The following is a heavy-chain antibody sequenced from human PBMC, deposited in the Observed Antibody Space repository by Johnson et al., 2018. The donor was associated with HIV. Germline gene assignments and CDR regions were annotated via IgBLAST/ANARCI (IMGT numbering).Heavy chain of an antibody. J-gene: IGHJ3*01. CDR1: GFTFSDHY. CDR3: ARGDCSSTSCPRNAFDV. CDR2: TRNKANSYTT. Sequence: VQLVESGGGLVQPGGSLRLSCAASGFTFSDHYMDWVRTAPGKGLEWVGRTRNKANSYTTEDAASVKGRVTISRDDSKNSLYLQMNSLKTEDTAVYYCARGDCSSTSCPRNAFDVWGQGTMVTVSS. D-gene: IGHD2-2*01. V-gene: IGHV3-72*01.